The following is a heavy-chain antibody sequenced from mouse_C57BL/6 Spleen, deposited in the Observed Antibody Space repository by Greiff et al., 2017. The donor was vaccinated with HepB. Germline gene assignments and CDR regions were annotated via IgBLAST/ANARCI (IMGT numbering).Heavy chain of an antibody. CDR1: GYAFSRSW. CDR3: AISGVWSFAY. Sequence: VQLQQSGPELVKPGASVKISCKASGYAFSRSWMNWVKQRPGKGLAWIGRIYAGDGDTNYNGKYKGKATLTADKSSITADMQLSSLTSEDSAVYFCAISGVWSFAYWGQGTLVTVSA. V-gene: IGHV1-82*01. CDR2: IYAGDGDT. D-gene: IGHD2-10*02. J-gene: IGHJ3*01.